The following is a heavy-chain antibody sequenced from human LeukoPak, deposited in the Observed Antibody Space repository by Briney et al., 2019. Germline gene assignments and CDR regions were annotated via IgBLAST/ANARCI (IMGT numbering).Heavy chain of an antibody. Sequence: SGTLSLTCAVSGGSISSSNWWSWVRQPPGKGLEWIGEIYHSGSTNYNPSLKSRVTISVDTSKNQFSLKLSSVTAADTAVYYCARETLWCSGGSCYHYFDYWGQGTLVTVSS. CDR1: GGSISSSNW. V-gene: IGHV4-4*02. CDR3: ARETLWCSGGSCYHYFDY. J-gene: IGHJ4*02. CDR2: IYHSGST. D-gene: IGHD2-15*01.